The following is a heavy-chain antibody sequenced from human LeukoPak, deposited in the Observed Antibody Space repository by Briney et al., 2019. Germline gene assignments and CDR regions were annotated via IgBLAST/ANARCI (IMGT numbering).Heavy chain of an antibody. CDR3: ARLTYDILTGQLSYFDY. J-gene: IGHJ4*02. D-gene: IGHD3-9*01. Sequence: PSETLSLTCTVSGGSISNYYWNWIRQPPGKGLEWIGYIYYTGNTNYNPSLKSRVTISVDTSKNQFSLKLSSVTAADTAVYYCARLTYDILTGQLSYFDYWGQGTLVTVSS. CDR2: IYYTGNT. CDR1: GGSISNYY. V-gene: IGHV4-59*08.